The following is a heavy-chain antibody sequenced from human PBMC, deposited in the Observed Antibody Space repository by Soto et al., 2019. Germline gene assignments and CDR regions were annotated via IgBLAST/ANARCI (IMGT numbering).Heavy chain of an antibody. Sequence: QVQLVQSGAEVKKPGSSVKVSCKASGGTFSSYRINWVRQAPGQGLEWVGGIVPIYRTADYAQKFQGRVTITADESARTAYRELRSLKSQDTAVYYCARDSGAKLSSSWGQGTLVTFSS. CDR1: GGTFSSYR. D-gene: IGHD6-13*01. J-gene: IGHJ4*02. CDR3: ARDSGAKLSSS. CDR2: IVPIYRTA. V-gene: IGHV1-69*01.